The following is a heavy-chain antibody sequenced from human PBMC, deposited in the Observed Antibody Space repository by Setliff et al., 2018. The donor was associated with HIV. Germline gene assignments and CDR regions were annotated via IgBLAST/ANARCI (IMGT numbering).Heavy chain of an antibody. CDR1: GDPISTDNYH. D-gene: IGHD5-18*01. V-gene: IGHV4-39*01. CDR2: TANT. Sequence: PSETLSLTCTVSGDPISTDNYHWGWIRQPPGKGLEWIGHTANTDYNPSLKSRVTVSVDTSKNQLSLRLSSVTAADTAVYYCARHAALIKRYYYYYLDVWGKGTTVTVSS. J-gene: IGHJ6*03. CDR3: ARHAALIKRYYYYYLDV.